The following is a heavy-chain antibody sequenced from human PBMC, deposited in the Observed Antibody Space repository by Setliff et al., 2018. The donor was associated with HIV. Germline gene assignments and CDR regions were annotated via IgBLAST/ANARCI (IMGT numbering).Heavy chain of an antibody. J-gene: IGHJ5*02. CDR1: GGSFSGYY. Sequence: SETLSLTCAVYGGSFSGYYWSWLRQPPGKGLQWIGEINYNGESNIDPSLKSRVTISIDVSKNQFSLNVRSVTAADTAVYYCASRVYYYDDSATLREEGFVPWGQGTLVTVSS. CDR3: ASRVYYYDDSATLREEGFVP. D-gene: IGHD3-22*01. CDR2: INYNGES. V-gene: IGHV4-34*01.